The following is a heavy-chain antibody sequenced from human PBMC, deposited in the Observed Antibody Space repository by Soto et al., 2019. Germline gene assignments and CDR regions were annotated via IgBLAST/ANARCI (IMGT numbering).Heavy chain of an antibody. CDR2: VTPIVSMS. Sequence: QVQLVQSGAEVKRPGSSVKVSCKASGDTFNFYSINWVRQAPGLGLEWMGRVTPIVSMSNYAQRFQGRVTXAXDXXTTTAYMELTGLRSEDTAIYYGATSYGSGYRAFDYWGQGALVTVSS. V-gene: IGHV1-69*04. CDR1: GDTFNFYS. D-gene: IGHD3-10*01. CDR3: ATSYGSGYRAFDY. J-gene: IGHJ4*02.